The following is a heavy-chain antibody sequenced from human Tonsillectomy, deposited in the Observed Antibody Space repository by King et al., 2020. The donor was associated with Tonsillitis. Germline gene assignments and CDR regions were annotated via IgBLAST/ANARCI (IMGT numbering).Heavy chain of an antibody. V-gene: IGHV4-31*03. CDR2: IYYSGST. J-gene: IGHJ3*02. Sequence: QLQESGPGLVKPSQTLSLTCTVSGGSISSGGYYWSWIRQHPGKGLEWIGYIYYSGSTYYNPSLKSRVTISVDTSKNQFSLKLSSVTAADTAVYYCARDYPSIPGAFDIWGQGTMVTVSS. D-gene: IGHD2-21*01. CDR1: GGSISSGGYY. CDR3: ARDYPSIPGAFDI.